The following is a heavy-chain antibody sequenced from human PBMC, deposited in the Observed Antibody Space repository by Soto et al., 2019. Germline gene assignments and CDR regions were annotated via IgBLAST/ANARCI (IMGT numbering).Heavy chain of an antibody. J-gene: IGHJ3*02. Sequence: GGSLRLSCAASGFTFSSYAMHWVRQAPGKGLEWVAVISYDGSNKYYADSVKGRFTISRDNSKNTLYLQMNSLRAEDTAVYYCPRDIKARGIFRGAFDILGHGTMVTVSS. D-gene: IGHD1-26*01. CDR2: ISYDGSNK. CDR3: PRDIKARGIFRGAFDI. V-gene: IGHV3-30-3*01. CDR1: GFTFSSYA.